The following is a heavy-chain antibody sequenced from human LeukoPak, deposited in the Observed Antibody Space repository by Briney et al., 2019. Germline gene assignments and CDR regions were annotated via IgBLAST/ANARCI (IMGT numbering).Heavy chain of an antibody. CDR2: IYDSGST. CDR1: GGSIRSSYYY. Sequence: SETLSLTCTVSGGSIRSSYYYWGWIRQPPGKGLEWIGSIYDSGSTYYNPSLKSRVTISVDTSNNQFSLKVNSVTAADTALYYCARIWYYDSSAFYHYFDYWDQGTLVTVSS. J-gene: IGHJ4*02. CDR3: ARIWYYDSSAFYHYFDY. D-gene: IGHD3-22*01. V-gene: IGHV4-39*07.